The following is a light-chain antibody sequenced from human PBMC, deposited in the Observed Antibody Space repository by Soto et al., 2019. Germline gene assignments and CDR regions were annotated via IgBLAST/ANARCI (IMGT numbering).Light chain of an antibody. V-gene: IGLV4-69*01. J-gene: IGLJ3*02. CDR1: SGHSSYA. CDR2: LNSDGSH. Sequence: QAVVTQSPSASASLGASVKLTCTLSSGHSSYAIAWHQQQPEKGPRYLMKLNSDGSHNKGDGIPDRFSGSSSGAERYLTISSLQSEDEADYYCQTWGTGIQVFGGGTKLTVL. CDR3: QTWGTGIQV.